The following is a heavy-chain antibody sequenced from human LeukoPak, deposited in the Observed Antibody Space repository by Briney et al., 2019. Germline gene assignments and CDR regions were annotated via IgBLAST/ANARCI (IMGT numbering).Heavy chain of an antibody. Sequence: ASVKVSCKPSAYTFSAYYIHWVRQAPGQGLVWMGGINTNSGGTEYAQKFLGRVTMTRDTSISTAYMELSRLRSDDTAVYFCAREYYYDSSGYSVDYYYYGMDVWGQGTTVTVSS. CDR2: INTNSGGT. J-gene: IGHJ6*02. CDR1: AYTFSAYY. V-gene: IGHV1-2*02. CDR3: AREYYYDSSGYSVDYYYYGMDV. D-gene: IGHD3-22*01.